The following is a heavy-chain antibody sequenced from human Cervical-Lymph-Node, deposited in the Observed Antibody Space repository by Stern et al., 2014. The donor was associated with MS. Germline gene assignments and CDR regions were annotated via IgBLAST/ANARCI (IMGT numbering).Heavy chain of an antibody. CDR3: ARAVRELGT. CDR2: IKPDGSEK. J-gene: IGHJ5*02. CDR1: GFTFSNYW. Sequence: EVHLVESGGGLVQPGESLRLSCAVSGFTFSNYWMTWVRQAPGKGLEWVASIKPDGSEKSYVDSVKGRFTLPSDHAKNSLNLEMNSLRAEDTAGYCGARAVRELGTWGQGTLVTVSS. V-gene: IGHV3-7*01. D-gene: IGHD1-7*01.